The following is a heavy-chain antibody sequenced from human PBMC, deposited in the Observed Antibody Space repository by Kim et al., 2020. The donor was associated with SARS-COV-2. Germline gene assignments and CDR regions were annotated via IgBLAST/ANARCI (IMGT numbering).Heavy chain of an antibody. V-gene: IGHV3-48*03. CDR3: ARDGDYYYGMDV. J-gene: IGHJ6*02. CDR1: EFSISTHD. Sequence: GGSLRLSCAASEFSISTHDMNWVRQAPGKGLEWLSFITSSGTIKYYADSVKARFTISRDNAQNTLWLQMNGLRAEDTAVYYCARDGDYYYGMDVWGQGTTVTVSS. CDR2: ITSSGTIK. D-gene: IGHD3-3*01.